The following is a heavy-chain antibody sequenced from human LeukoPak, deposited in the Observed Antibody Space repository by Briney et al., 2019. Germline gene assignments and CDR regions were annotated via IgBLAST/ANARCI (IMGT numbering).Heavy chain of an antibody. Sequence: GRSLRLSCAASGFTFDDYAMHWVRQAPGKGLEWVSTIGWNSGSIGYADSVKGRFTISRDNSKNSLYLQMNSLRTEDTALYYCAKDSHGMDVWGKGTTVTVSS. CDR3: AKDSHGMDV. CDR1: GFTFDDYA. V-gene: IGHV3-9*01. J-gene: IGHJ6*03. CDR2: IGWNSGSI.